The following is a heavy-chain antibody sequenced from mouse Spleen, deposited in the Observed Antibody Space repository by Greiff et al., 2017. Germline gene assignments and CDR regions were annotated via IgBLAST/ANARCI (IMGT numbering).Heavy chain of an antibody. Sequence: DVQLVESGGGLVKPGGSLKLSCAASGFTFSDYGMAWVRQAPGKGPEWVAFISNLAYSIYYADTVTGRFTISRENAKNTLYLEMSSLRSEDTAMYYCARQGNYYFDYWGQGTTLTVSS. CDR1: GFTFSDYG. J-gene: IGHJ2*01. CDR3: ARQGNYYFDY. CDR2: ISNLAYSI. V-gene: IGHV5-15*01. D-gene: IGHD2-1*01.